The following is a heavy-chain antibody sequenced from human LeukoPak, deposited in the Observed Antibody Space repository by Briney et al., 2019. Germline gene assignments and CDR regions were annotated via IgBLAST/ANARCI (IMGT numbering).Heavy chain of an antibody. D-gene: IGHD3/OR15-3a*01. J-gene: IGHJ3*01. CDR2: ITPILSQS. CDR3: ATGTSYRDSFDV. CDR1: GGTFSTYP. V-gene: IGHV1-69*11. Sequence: GASVKVSCKASGGTFSTYPINWVRQAPGQGLEWMGRITPILSQSNYAQKFQGTVSITADEFTDTAYRELSSLRSEDTAVYYCATGTSYRDSFDVWGQGTMVTVSS.